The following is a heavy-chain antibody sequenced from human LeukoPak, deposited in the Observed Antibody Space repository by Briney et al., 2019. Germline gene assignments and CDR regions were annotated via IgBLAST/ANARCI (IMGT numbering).Heavy chain of an antibody. Sequence: GGSLRLSCAASGFTFSSYAMHWVRQAPGKGLEWVAVISYDGSNKYYADSVKGRFTISRDNSKNTLYLQMNSLRVEDTAVYYCARGPTMKMDVWGKGTTVTVSS. CDR3: ARGPTMKMDV. CDR2: ISYDGSNK. J-gene: IGHJ6*04. V-gene: IGHV3-30*04. D-gene: IGHD3-22*01. CDR1: GFTFSSYA.